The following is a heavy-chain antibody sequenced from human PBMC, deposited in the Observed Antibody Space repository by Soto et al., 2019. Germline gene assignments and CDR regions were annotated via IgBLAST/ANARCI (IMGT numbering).Heavy chain of an antibody. J-gene: IGHJ6*02. CDR2: IHNSGST. CDR1: GGSISNGDYY. CDR3: ARAHRDLQHLGHYYYGMNV. Sequence: QVQLQESGPGLVKPSQTLSLTCTVSGGSISNGDYYWSWVRQPPGKGLEGIGYIHNSGSTYHNPSIKSRVTISVDASKNQFSLKLSSVTAADTAVYYCARAHRDLQHLGHYYYGMNVWGQGTTVTVSS. V-gene: IGHV4-30-4*01. D-gene: IGHD6-13*01.